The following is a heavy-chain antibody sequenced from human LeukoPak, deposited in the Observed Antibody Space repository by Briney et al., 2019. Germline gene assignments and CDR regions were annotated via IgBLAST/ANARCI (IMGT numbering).Heavy chain of an antibody. CDR3: ARDHDWADERLTPNWFDP. D-gene: IGHD2-21*01. V-gene: IGHV3-21*04. J-gene: IGHJ5*02. CDR1: GFTFSSYS. Sequence: GGSLRLSCAASGFTFSSYSMNWVRQAPGKGLEWVSSISSDSYYIYYADSVKGRFTISRDNAKNSLYLQMNSLRAEDTAVYYCARDHDWADERLTPNWFDPWGQGTLVIVSS. CDR2: ISSDSYYI.